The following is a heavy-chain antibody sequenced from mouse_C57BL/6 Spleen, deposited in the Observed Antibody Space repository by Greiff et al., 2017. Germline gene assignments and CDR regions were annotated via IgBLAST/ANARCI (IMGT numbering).Heavy chain of an antibody. V-gene: IGHV3-6*01. D-gene: IGHD3-2*02. CDR3: ARGGSSASFAY. Sequence: EVQLVESGPGLVKPSQSLSLTCSVTGYSITSGYYWNWIRQFPGNKLEWMGYISYDGSNNYNPSLKNRISITRDTSKNQFFLKLNSVTTEDTATYYCARGGSSASFAYWGQGTLVTVSA. CDR2: ISYDGSN. CDR1: GYSITSGYY. J-gene: IGHJ3*01.